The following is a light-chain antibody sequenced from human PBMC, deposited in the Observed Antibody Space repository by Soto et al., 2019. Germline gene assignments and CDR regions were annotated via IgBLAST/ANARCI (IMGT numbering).Light chain of an antibody. J-gene: IGKJ4*01. V-gene: IGKV3-11*01. CDR1: QSVSSY. Sequence: EIVLTQSPATLSLSPGERATLSCRASQSVSSYLAWYQQKPGQAPRLLIYDASSSATSIPARFSGSGSVTDFNLTISGLEPEDFPVYDCQQRSSWRSLTIGGGTKVEIK. CDR3: QQRSSWRSLT. CDR2: DAS.